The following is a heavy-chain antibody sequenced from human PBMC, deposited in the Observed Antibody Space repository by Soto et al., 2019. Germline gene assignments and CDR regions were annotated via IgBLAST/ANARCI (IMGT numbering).Heavy chain of an antibody. J-gene: IGHJ4*02. CDR2: ISWDGGTT. CDR1: GFTFNDYT. CDR3: AKDMGGIAPYYFDY. D-gene: IGHD6-13*01. Sequence: PGGSLRLSCAASGFTFNDYTMHWVRQAPGKGLEWVSLISWDGGTTYCADSVKGRFTISRDNSKNSLYLQMHSLTTEDTAFYYCAKDMGGIAPYYFDYWGQGTLVTVSS. V-gene: IGHV3-43*01.